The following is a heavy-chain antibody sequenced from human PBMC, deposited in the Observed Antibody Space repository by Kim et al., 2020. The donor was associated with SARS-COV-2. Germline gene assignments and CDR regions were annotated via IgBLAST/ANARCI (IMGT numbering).Heavy chain of an antibody. CDR1: GFTFSSYA. D-gene: IGHD3-22*01. J-gene: IGHJ6*01. CDR2: ISGSGGST. V-gene: IGHV3-23*01. Sequence: GGSLRLSCAASGFTFSSYAMSWVRQAPGKGLEWVSVISGSGGSTYYADSVKGRFTISRDNSKNTLYLQMNSLRAEDTAVYYCAKDAREERIGVVIQYYYGMDVCGQGTTVTVSS. CDR3: AKDAREERIGVVIQYYYGMDV.